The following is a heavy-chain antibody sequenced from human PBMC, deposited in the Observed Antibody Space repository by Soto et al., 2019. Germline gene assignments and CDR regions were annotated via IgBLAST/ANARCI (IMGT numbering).Heavy chain of an antibody. CDR2: IISTGTTT. CDR3: ARVYADYVPRGMDV. D-gene: IGHD4-17*01. CDR1: EFTFGSFD. V-gene: IGHV3-48*03. J-gene: IGHJ6*02. Sequence: EVQLVESGGGLVQPGGFLRLSCAASEFTFGSFDMNWVRQAPGKGLEWISYIISTGTTTYYADSVKGRFTISRDNAKNSLFLQMNSLRAEDTAVYYCARVYADYVPRGMDVWGQGTTVTVSS.